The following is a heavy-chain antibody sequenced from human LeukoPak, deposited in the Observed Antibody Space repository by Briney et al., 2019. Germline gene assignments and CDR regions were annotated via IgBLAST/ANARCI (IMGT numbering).Heavy chain of an antibody. Sequence: GGSLRLSCAASGFMFSSNWMSWVRQAPGKGLEWVSAISGSGGSTYYADSVKGRFAISRDNSKNTLYLQMNSLRAEDTAVYYCAKDQLLWFGELSDLDYWGQGTLVTVSS. V-gene: IGHV3-23*01. CDR2: ISGSGGST. CDR3: AKDQLLWFGELSDLDY. D-gene: IGHD3-10*01. J-gene: IGHJ4*02. CDR1: GFMFSSNW.